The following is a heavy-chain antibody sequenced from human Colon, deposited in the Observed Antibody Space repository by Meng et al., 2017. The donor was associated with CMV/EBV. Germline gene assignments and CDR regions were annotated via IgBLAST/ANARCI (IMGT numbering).Heavy chain of an antibody. Sequence: GESLKISCATSGFRSSDYWMSWVRQAPGKGLEWVANIKQDGSQKYYVDSVKGRFTVSRDNSNNTLSLRLSGLRAEDTAIYYCSRDYTNAVVPDSLGYWGQGTLVTVSS. J-gene: IGHJ4*02. D-gene: IGHD2-8*01. V-gene: IGHV3-7*03. CDR3: SRDYTNAVVPDSLGY. CDR1: GFRSSDYW. CDR2: IKQDGSQK.